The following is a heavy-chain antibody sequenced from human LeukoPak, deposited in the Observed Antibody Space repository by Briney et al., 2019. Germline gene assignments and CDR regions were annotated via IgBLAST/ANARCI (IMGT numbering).Heavy chain of an antibody. V-gene: IGHV3-23*01. CDR2: ISGSGGNT. Sequence: GGSLRLSCAASGFTFSTYAMSWVRQAPGKGLEWVSAISGSGGNTYYADSVKGRFTISRDNSKNTLYLQMNSLRAEDTAVYYCAKDDQSTMIVVVIGGGDAFDIWGQGTMVTVSS. D-gene: IGHD3-22*01. CDR1: GFTFSTYA. J-gene: IGHJ3*02. CDR3: AKDDQSTMIVVVIGGGDAFDI.